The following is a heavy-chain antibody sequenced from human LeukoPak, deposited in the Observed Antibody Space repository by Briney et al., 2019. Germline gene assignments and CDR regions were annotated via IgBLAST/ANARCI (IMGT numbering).Heavy chain of an antibody. CDR2: IIPIFGTA. D-gene: IGHD4-17*01. V-gene: IGHV1-69*13. CDR1: GGTFSSYA. CDR3: ARDLLSYGAPSHFDY. Sequence: ASVKVSCKASGGTFSSYAIRWVRQAPGQGLEWMGGIIPIFGTANYAQKFQGRVTITADEPTSTAYMELSSLRSEDTAVYYCARDLLSYGAPSHFDYWGQGTLVTVSS. J-gene: IGHJ4*02.